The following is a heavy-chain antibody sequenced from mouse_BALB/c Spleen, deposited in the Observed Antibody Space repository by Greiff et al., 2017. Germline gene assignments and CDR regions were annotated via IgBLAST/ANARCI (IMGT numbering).Heavy chain of an antibody. V-gene: IGHV5-6-3*01. Sequence: EVKVVESGGGLVQPGGSLKLSCAASGFTFSSYGMSWVRQTPDKRLELVATINSNGGSTYYPDSVKGRFTISRDNAKNTLYLQMSSLKSEDTAMYYCARVYGNYLYAMDYWGQGTSVTVSS. CDR2: INSNGGST. J-gene: IGHJ4*01. D-gene: IGHD2-10*02. CDR3: ARVYGNYLYAMDY. CDR1: GFTFSSYG.